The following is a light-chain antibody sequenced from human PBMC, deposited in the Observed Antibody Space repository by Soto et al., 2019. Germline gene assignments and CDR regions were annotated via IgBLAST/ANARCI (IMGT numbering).Light chain of an antibody. J-gene: IGLJ1*01. CDR1: ISDVGSYNY. CDR3: SSDAGRNRGV. V-gene: IGLV2-8*01. CDR2: EVS. Sequence: QSALTQPPSASGSPGQSVTISCTGTISDVGSYNYVAWYQQHPRKAPKLMIYEVSKRPSGLPDLFSGSNSGNTASLTVSGLQAEDEAYYYCSSDAGRNRGVFGTGTKLTVL.